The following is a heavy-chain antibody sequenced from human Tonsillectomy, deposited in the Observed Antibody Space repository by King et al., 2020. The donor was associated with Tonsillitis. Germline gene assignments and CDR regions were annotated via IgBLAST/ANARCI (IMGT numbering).Heavy chain of an antibody. V-gene: IGHV1-46*03. CDR3: ARERPNSYSFDY. J-gene: IGHJ4*02. D-gene: IGHD1-1*01. Sequence: QLVQSGAEVKRPGASVKAPCKASGYSLTTYFMHWVRLAPGQGLEWVGMINPTSGGTHYVQKFRGRVTMTTYTSTSTGSMELRSLISEDTAVYYCARERPNSYSFDYWGQGTLITVSS. CDR2: INPTSGGT. CDR1: GYSLTTYF.